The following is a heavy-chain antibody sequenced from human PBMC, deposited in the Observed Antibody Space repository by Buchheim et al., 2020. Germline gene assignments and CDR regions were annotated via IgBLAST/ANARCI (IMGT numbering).Heavy chain of an antibody. CDR3: AKDMEIGSSPHYYYYGMDV. Sequence: QVQLVESGGGVVQPGRSLRLSCVASGFTFSSYFMHWVRQAPGKGLEWVAFIRFDGNNKYYGDSVKGRFTISRDNSKTTLYLQMNRLRAEDTAVYYCAKDMEIGSSPHYYYYGMDVWGQGTT. V-gene: IGHV3-30*02. J-gene: IGHJ6*01. CDR2: IRFDGNNK. CDR1: GFTFSSYF. D-gene: IGHD6-6*01.